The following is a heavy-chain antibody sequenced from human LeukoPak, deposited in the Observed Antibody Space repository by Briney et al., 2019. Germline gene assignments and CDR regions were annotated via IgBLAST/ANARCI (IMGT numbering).Heavy chain of an antibody. D-gene: IGHD3-10*01. V-gene: IGHV4-34*01. J-gene: IGHJ4*02. CDR3: ARVITMVRGVMAHFDY. CDR2: INHSGST. CDR1: GGSFSGYY. Sequence: SETLSLTCAVHGGSFSGYYWSWIRQPPGKGLEWIGEINHSGSTNYNPSLKSRVPISVDTSKNQFSLKLSSVTAADTAVYYCARVITMVRGVMAHFDYWGQGTLVTVSS.